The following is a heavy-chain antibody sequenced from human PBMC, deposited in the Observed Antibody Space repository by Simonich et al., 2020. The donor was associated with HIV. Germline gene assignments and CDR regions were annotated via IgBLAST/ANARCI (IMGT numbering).Heavy chain of an antibody. D-gene: IGHD3-10*01. Sequence: QVQLVQSGAEVKKPGSSVKVSCKASGGTFSSFAISWVRQAPGLGLWWVGGIIPIVGKANYAQMFQGRVTITADESTSTAYMELSSLRSEDTGIYYCARKGGGRGVYYFDYWGQGTLVTVSS. CDR1: GGTFSSFA. CDR2: IIPIVGKA. V-gene: IGHV1-69*13. CDR3: ARKGGGRGVYYFDY. J-gene: IGHJ4*02.